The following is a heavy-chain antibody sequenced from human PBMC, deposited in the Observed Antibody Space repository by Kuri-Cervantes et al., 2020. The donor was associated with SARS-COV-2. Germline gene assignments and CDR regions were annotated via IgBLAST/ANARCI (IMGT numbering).Heavy chain of an antibody. J-gene: IGHJ4*02. V-gene: IGHV3-21*01. CDR2: ISSSSSYI. Sequence: GESLKISCAASGFTFSSYSMNWVRQAPGKGLEWVSSISSSSSYIYYADSVKGRFTISRDNAKNSLYLQMNSLRAEDPAVYYCARALHTAMVKKLDYWGQGTLVTVSS. CDR1: GFTFSSYS. CDR3: ARALHTAMVKKLDY. D-gene: IGHD5-18*01.